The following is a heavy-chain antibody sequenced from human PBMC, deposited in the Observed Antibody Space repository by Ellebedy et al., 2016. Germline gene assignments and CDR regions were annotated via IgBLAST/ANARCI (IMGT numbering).Heavy chain of an antibody. D-gene: IGHD4-17*01. CDR1: GLTFGHFF. CDR2: ISGGGDTT. CDR3: YYGNYSGS. Sequence: GGSLRLXCVASGLTFGHFFMSWVRQAPGGGLEWISTISGGGDTTVSADSVKGRFTISRDNSRNTLYLQMNSLRAEDTAVYYCYYGNYSGSWGQGTLVTVSS. V-gene: IGHV3-23*01. J-gene: IGHJ4*02.